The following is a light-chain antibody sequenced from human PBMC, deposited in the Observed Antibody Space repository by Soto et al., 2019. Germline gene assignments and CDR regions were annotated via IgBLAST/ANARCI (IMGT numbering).Light chain of an antibody. V-gene: IGLV1-44*01. CDR1: SSNIGTNT. CDR3: AAWDDSLDGVV. CDR2: SND. Sequence: QSVLTQPPSASGTPGQRVTISCSGSSSNIGTNTVHWYQQVPGTAPKLLIHSNDQRPSGVPDRFSGSKSGTSASLAISGLHSDDETDYFCAAWDDSLDGVVFGGGTKLTVL. J-gene: IGLJ2*01.